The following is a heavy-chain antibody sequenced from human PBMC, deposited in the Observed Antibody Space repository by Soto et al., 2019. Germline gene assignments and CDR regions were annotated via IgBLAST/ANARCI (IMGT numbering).Heavy chain of an antibody. V-gene: IGHV3-48*03. CDR1: GFSFSNYE. J-gene: IGHJ4*02. Sequence: GGSLRLSCAASGFSFSNYEMNWVRQAPGKGLEWVSYISSSSRTIYYADSVRGRFTTSRDNAKNSVYLQMNSLRAEDTAVYYCARDESFVDYWGQGTLVTVSS. CDR3: ARDESFVDY. CDR2: ISSSSRTI. D-gene: IGHD1-26*01.